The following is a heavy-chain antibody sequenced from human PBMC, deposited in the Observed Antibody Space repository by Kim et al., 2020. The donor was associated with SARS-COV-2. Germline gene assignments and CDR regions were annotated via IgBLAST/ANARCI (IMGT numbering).Heavy chain of an antibody. CDR3: ARGVPTSRSAYYFDH. Sequence: GGSLRLSCVASEFSFSTHVIAWLRQSPGGGLEWVAVTSRRGDDNFYAHSVRGRFTISRDVAKKTVYMDMSRLRGDDTAIYYCARGVPTSRSAYYFDHWGQGTLVTVSS. V-gene: IGHV3-30-3*01. J-gene: IGHJ4*02. D-gene: IGHD6-25*01. CDR1: EFSFSTHV. CDR2: TSRRGDDN.